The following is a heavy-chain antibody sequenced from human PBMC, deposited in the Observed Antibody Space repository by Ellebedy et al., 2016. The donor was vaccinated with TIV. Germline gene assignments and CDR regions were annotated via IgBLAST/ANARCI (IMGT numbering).Heavy chain of an antibody. D-gene: IGHD1-26*01. CDR2: IYYSGST. CDR3: ARHEGGGSSPDNWFDP. J-gene: IGHJ5*02. Sequence: MPSETLSLTCTVSGGSISSSSYYWGWIRQPPGKGLEWIGSIYYSGSTYYNPSLKSRVTISVDTSKNQFSLKLSSVTAADTAVYYCARHEGGGSSPDNWFDPWGQGTLVTVSS. V-gene: IGHV4-39*01. CDR1: GGSISSSSYY.